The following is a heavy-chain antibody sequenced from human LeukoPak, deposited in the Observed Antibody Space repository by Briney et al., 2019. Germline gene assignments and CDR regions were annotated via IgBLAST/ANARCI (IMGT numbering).Heavy chain of an antibody. J-gene: IGHJ6*04. CDR2: IWYDGSNK. V-gene: IGHV3-33*01. CDR1: GFTFSSYG. CDR3: ARERGDIVATPYYYGMDV. D-gene: IGHD5-12*01. Sequence: GGSLRLSCAASGFTFSSYGMHWVRQAPGKGLEWVAVIWYDGSNKYYADSVKGRFTISRDNSKNTLYLQMNSLRAEDTAVYYCARERGDIVATPYYYGMDVWGEGTTVTVSS.